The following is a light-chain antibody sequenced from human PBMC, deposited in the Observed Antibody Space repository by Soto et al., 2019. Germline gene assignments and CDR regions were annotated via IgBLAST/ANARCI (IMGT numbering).Light chain of an antibody. Sequence: EIVLTQSPGTLSLSPGERATLSCRASQRVSSSYFAWYQQKPGQAPSLLIYGASSRATGIPDRFSGSGSGTDFTLTISRLEPEDFAVYYFQQYGFSYTFGQGTKLEIK. CDR2: GAS. CDR1: QRVSSSY. CDR3: QQYGFSYT. J-gene: IGKJ2*01. V-gene: IGKV3-20*01.